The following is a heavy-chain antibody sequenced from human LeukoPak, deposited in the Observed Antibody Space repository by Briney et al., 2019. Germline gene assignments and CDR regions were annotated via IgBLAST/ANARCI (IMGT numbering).Heavy chain of an antibody. Sequence: SGPTLVNPTQTLTLTCTFSGFSLNTGGMCVSWIRQPPGKALEWLARIDWDEYKFYSTSLTTRLTISKDTSKNPVVLTMTNMDPADTATYYCARIRAVSGNFLLDYWGQGTLVTVSS. D-gene: IGHD6-19*01. J-gene: IGHJ4*02. CDR3: ARIRAVSGNFLLDY. CDR2: IDWDEYK. V-gene: IGHV2-70*17. CDR1: GFSLNTGGMC.